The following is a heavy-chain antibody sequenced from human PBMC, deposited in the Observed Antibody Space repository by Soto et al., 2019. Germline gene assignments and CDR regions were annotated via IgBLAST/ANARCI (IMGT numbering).Heavy chain of an antibody. CDR3: ANSRHRDYFDY. Sequence: GGSLRLSCAASGFTFSSYGMHWVRQAPGKGLEWVAVISYDGSNKYYADSVKGRFTISRDNSKNTLYLQMNSLRAEDTAVYYCANSRHRDYFDYWGRGTLVTVSS. V-gene: IGHV3-30*18. CDR2: ISYDGSNK. J-gene: IGHJ4*02. CDR1: GFTFSSYG.